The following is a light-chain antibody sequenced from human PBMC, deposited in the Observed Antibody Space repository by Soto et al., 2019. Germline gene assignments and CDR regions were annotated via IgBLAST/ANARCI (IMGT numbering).Light chain of an antibody. CDR2: EVS. CDR3: SSFTTSTTLV. CDR1: TGDVGAYNY. V-gene: IGLV2-14*01. J-gene: IGLJ1*01. Sequence: QSALTQPASVSGSPGQSITISCTGTTGDVGAYNYVSWYQQHPGKAHRVMIYEVSYRPSGVSNRFSGSRSGNTASLTISGLQAEDEADYYCSSFTTSTTLVFGTGTKVTVL.